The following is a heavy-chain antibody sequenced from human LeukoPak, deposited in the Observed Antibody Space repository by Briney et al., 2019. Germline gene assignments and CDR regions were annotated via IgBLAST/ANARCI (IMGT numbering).Heavy chain of an antibody. Sequence: GGSLRLSCAASGFAFSSYNMNWVRQAPGKGLEWVSYISSSSSTIYYADSVKGRFTISRDNAKNSLYLQMNSLRDEDTAVYYCARDHYYDSSGFNYWGQGTLVTVSS. CDR1: GFAFSSYN. J-gene: IGHJ4*02. D-gene: IGHD3-22*01. CDR2: ISSSSSTI. V-gene: IGHV3-48*02. CDR3: ARDHYYDSSGFNY.